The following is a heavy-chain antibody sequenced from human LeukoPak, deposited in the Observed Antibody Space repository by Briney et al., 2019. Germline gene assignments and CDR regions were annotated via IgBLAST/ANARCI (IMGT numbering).Heavy chain of an antibody. CDR2: ISSSGSTI. J-gene: IGHJ6*04. CDR3: AELGITMIGGV. Sequence: PGGSLRLSCAASGFTFSSYAMGWVRQAPGKGLGWVSYISSSGSTIYYADSVKGRFTIPRDNAKNSLYLQMNSLRAEDTAVYYCAELGITMIGGVWGKGTTVTISS. D-gene: IGHD3-10*02. V-gene: IGHV3-48*03. CDR1: GFTFSSYA.